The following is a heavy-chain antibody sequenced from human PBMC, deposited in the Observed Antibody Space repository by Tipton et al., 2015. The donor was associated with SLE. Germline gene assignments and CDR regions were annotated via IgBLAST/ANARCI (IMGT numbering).Heavy chain of an antibody. Sequence: QSGPEVKKPGASVKVSCKASGYTFTSYGISWVRQAPGQGLEWMGWISAYNGNTNYAQKVQGRVTMSTDTSTSTAYMELRSLRSDATAVYYCARDSSSDYHYGMDVWGQGTTVTVSS. J-gene: IGHJ6*02. CDR3: ARDSSSDYHYGMDV. D-gene: IGHD6-6*01. CDR1: GYTFTSYG. V-gene: IGHV1-18*01. CDR2: ISAYNGNT.